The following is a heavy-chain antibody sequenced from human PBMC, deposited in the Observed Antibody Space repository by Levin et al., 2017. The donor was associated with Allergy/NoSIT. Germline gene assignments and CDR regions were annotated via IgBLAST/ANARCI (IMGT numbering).Heavy chain of an antibody. J-gene: IGHJ6*02. V-gene: IGHV3-53*01. CDR3: ARERGGSYSSESYGMDV. Sequence: GESLKISCAASGFTVSSNYMSWVRQAPGKGLEWVSVIYSGGSTYYADSVKGRFTISRDNSKNTLYLQMNSLRAEDTAVYYCARERGGSYSSESYGMDVWGQGTTVTVSS. CDR1: GFTVSSNY. D-gene: IGHD1-26*01. CDR2: IYSGGST.